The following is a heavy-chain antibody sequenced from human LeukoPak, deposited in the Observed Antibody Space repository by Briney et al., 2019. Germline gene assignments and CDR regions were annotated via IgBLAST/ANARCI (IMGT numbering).Heavy chain of an antibody. D-gene: IGHD4-23*01. CDR3: ARGPNPYGGKQSRRWFNP. V-gene: IGHV4-34*01. CDR2: INHSGST. J-gene: IGHJ5*02. Sequence: SETLSLTCAVYGGSFSGYYWSWIRQPPGKGLEWIGEINHSGSTNCNPSLKSRVTISVDTSKNQFSLKLSSVTAADTAVYYCARGPNPYGGKQSRRWFNPWGQGTLVTVSS. CDR1: GGSFSGYY.